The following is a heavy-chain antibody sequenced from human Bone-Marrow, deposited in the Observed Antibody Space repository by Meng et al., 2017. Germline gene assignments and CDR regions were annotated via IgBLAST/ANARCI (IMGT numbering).Heavy chain of an antibody. Sequence: GQVAGGGPGSVKPSGALSLTCGVSGASVSSGYWWTWVRQPPGKGLEWIGEFHHSGTTNYNPSLRSRVTISVDTSKNQFSLRLTSVTAADTAVYYCAASPGWWRIDSWGQGTLVTVSS. CDR2: FHHSGTT. CDR3: AASPGWWRIDS. V-gene: IGHV4-4*02. CDR1: GASVSSGYW. J-gene: IGHJ4*02. D-gene: IGHD6-19*01.